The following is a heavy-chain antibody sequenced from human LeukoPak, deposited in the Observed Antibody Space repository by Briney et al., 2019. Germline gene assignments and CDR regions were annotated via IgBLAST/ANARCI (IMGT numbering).Heavy chain of an antibody. CDR3: ARGGYYGSGNDFRFDP. D-gene: IGHD3-10*01. J-gene: IGHJ5*02. V-gene: IGHV4-34*01. CDR1: GGSFSTYY. CDR2: INHSGRT. Sequence: PSETLSLTCAVYGGSFSTYYWSWIRQPPGKGLEWIGEINHSGRTNYNPSLKSRVTISVETSKNQFSLKLKSVTAADTAVYYCARGGYYGSGNDFRFDPWGQGTLVTVSS.